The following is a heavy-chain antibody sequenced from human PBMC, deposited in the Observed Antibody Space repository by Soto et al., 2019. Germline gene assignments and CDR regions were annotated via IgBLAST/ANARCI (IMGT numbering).Heavy chain of an antibody. V-gene: IGHV5-51*01. CDR1: GYSFTSYW. CDR3: AGSTRYYYDSSGYYFFVAFDI. J-gene: IGHJ3*02. D-gene: IGHD3-22*01. Sequence: GESLKISCKGSGYSFTSYWIGWVRQMPGKGLEWMGIIYPGDSDTRYSPSFQGQVTISADKSFSTAYLQWSSLKASDIAMYYCAGSTRYYYDSSGYYFFVAFDIWGQGTMVTVSS. CDR2: IYPGDSDT.